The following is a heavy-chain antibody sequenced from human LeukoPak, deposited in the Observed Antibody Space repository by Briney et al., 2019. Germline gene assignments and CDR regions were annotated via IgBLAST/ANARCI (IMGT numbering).Heavy chain of an antibody. CDR1: GYTFTNYY. CDR3: ARDGTSPEGDGIDY. D-gene: IGHD2-21*02. V-gene: IGHV1-46*01. Sequence: ASVNVSCKASGYTFTNYYIHWVRQAPGQGLECMGIINPSGGSTSYAQKFQGRVTMTTDTSTSTAYMELRSLRSDDTAVYYCARDGTSPEGDGIDYWGQGTLVTVSS. J-gene: IGHJ4*02. CDR2: INPSGGST.